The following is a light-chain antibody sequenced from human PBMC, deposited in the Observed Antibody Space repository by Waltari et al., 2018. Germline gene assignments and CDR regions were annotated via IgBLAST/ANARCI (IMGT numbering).Light chain of an antibody. Sequence: SYELTQPPSVSVSPGQTARITCSGDALSKKFAFWYQQKSGQAPVLVMCDDNNRPSGIPERFSASSSGTMATLSISGAQVEDEADYYCYSTDISGNHKVFGGGTKVTVL. CDR3: YSTDISGNHKV. CDR1: ALSKKF. CDR2: DDN. V-gene: IGLV3-10*01. J-gene: IGLJ3*02.